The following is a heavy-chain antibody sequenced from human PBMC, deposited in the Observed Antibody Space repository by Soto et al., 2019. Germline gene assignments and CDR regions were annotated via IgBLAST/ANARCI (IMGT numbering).Heavy chain of an antibody. D-gene: IGHD3-10*01. J-gene: IGHJ4*02. Sequence: PGESLKISCKGSGYNFGDYCISWVLQTPGKGLEWMGRIDPTDSSSNYNPSFEGHVTVSAEKSISTAYLEWSSLKTSDTAIYYCARHGAYTFSENFDFWGQGTLVTVSS. V-gene: IGHV5-10-1*01. CDR3: ARHGAYTFSENFDF. CDR2: IDPTDSSS. CDR1: GYNFGDYC.